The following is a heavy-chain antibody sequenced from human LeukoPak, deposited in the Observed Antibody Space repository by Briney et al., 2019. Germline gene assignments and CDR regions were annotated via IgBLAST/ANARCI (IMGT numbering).Heavy chain of an antibody. D-gene: IGHD6-19*01. Sequence: GGSLRLSCAASGFTFSSYWMSWVRQAPGKGLEWVANIKQDGSNKYYADSVKGRFTISRDNSKNTLYLQLNSLRAEDTAVYYCARIFSSAWGELGYWGQGTLVTVSS. J-gene: IGHJ4*02. CDR1: GFTFSSYW. CDR3: ARIFSSAWGELGY. V-gene: IGHV3-7*01. CDR2: IKQDGSNK.